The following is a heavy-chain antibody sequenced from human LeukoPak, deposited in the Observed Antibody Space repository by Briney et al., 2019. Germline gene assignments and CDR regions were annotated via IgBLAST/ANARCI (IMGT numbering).Heavy chain of an antibody. CDR1: GFTFNSYA. CDR2: ISYDGTKT. Sequence: GSLRLSCAASGFTFNSYAMHWVRQAPGKGLERVALISYDGTKTYFADSVKGRFTISRDNSMKTLDLEMNSLSAEDTAIYYCARSPYLGAGYFDLWGRGTLVTVSS. D-gene: IGHD1-26*01. CDR3: ARSPYLGAGYFDL. J-gene: IGHJ2*01. V-gene: IGHV3-30*01.